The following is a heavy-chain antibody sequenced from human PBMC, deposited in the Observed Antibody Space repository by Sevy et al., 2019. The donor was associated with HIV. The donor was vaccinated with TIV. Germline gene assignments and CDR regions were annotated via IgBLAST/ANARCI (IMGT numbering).Heavy chain of an antibody. CDR2: ISGLSNYI. CDR3: ARGATSGWDYFDS. J-gene: IGHJ4*02. D-gene: IGHD6-19*01. CDR1: GFTFSNYN. Sequence: GGSLRLSCVASGFTFSNYNINWVRQAPGKGLEWVSYISGLSNYIYYADSLGGRLPISRDNAKNSVYLQMNSLRTEDTAVYYCARGATSGWDYFDSWGQGTLVTVSS. V-gene: IGHV3-21*06.